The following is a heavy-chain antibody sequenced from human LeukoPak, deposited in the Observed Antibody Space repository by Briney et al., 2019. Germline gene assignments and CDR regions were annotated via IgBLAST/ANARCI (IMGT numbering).Heavy chain of an antibody. V-gene: IGHV5-51*01. CDR1: GYSFTTYW. CDR3: ARARYCSGGRCYAEY. D-gene: IGHD2-15*01. Sequence: GESQKISCKGSGYSFTTYWIGWVRQMPGKGLEWMGIIYPGDSDTRYSPSFQGQVTISADKSISTAYLQWSSLKASDTAMYYCARARYCSGGRCYAEYWGQGTLVTAYS. J-gene: IGHJ4*02. CDR2: IYPGDSDT.